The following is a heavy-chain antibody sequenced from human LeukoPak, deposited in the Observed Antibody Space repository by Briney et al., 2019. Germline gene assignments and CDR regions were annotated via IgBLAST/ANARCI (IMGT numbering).Heavy chain of an antibody. CDR1: GYTFTGYY. CDR2: INPNSGGT. Sequence: ASVKVSCKASGYTFTGYYMHWVRQAPGQGLEWMGWINPNSGGTNYAQKFQGRVTMTRDTSISTAYMELSRLRSDDTAVYYCARGRFLEWLLSICYFDYWGQGTLVTVSS. CDR3: ARGRFLEWLLSICYFDY. V-gene: IGHV1-2*02. D-gene: IGHD3-3*01. J-gene: IGHJ4*02.